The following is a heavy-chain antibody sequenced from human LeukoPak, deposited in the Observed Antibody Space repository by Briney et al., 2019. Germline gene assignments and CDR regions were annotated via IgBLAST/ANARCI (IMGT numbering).Heavy chain of an antibody. J-gene: IGHJ4*02. Sequence: GGSLRLSCAASGITFSSYGMSWVRQAPGKGLEWVSSISSTGGTTYYADSVKGRFTISRDNSKNTLYLQMNSLRPENTAVYYCAKFSSSGWSRSTNKWGQGTLVTVSS. CDR2: ISSTGGTT. D-gene: IGHD6-19*01. CDR3: AKFSSSGWSRSTNK. V-gene: IGHV3-23*01. CDR1: GITFSSYG.